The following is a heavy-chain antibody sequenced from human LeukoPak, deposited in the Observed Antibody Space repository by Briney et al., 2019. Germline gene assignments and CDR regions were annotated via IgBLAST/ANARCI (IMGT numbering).Heavy chain of an antibody. CDR1: GFTFSSYW. CDR3: AKDRTSSSYYGMDV. CDR2: IKQDGSEK. J-gene: IGHJ6*02. V-gene: IGHV3-7*01. Sequence: GGSLRLSCAASGFTFSSYWMSWVRQAPGKGLEWVANIKQDGSEKYYVDSVKGRFTISRDNSKNTLYLQMNSLRAEDTAVYYCAKDRTSSSYYGMDVWGQGTTVTVSS.